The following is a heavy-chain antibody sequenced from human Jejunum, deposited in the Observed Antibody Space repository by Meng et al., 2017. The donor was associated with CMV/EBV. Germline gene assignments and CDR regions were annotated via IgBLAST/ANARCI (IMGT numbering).Heavy chain of an antibody. Sequence: SGFAVSDNRMTWVRQVAGQGLQWVSTLYEGGSAHYAPSVEGRFSISKDNSGNMVYLQMNSLRVEDTAVYYCAREQMGAWRGYFDCWGQGILVTVSS. CDR2: LYEGGSA. J-gene: IGHJ4*02. D-gene: IGHD3-3*01. V-gene: IGHV3-53*01. CDR1: GFAVSDNR. CDR3: AREQMGAWRGYFDC.